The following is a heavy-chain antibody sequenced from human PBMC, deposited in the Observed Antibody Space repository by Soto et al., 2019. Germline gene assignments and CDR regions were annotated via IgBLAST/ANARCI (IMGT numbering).Heavy chain of an antibody. CDR2: ISSSSSYI. J-gene: IGHJ4*02. CDR1: GFTFSSYS. Sequence: EVQLVESGGGLVKPGGSLRLSCAASGFTFSSYSMNWVRQAPGKGLEWVSSISSSSSYIYYADSVKGRFTISRDNAKNSLYLQMNILRAEDTAVYYCARGGGDYVVYYFDYWGQGTLVTVSS. CDR3: ARGGGDYVVYYFDY. V-gene: IGHV3-21*01. D-gene: IGHD4-17*01.